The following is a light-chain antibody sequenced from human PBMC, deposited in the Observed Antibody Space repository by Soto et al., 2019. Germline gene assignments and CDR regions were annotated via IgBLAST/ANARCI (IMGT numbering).Light chain of an antibody. V-gene: IGKV3-15*01. CDR1: QSISSY. Sequence: EIVMTQSPATLSVSPGERATLSCRASQSISSYLAWYQQKPGQAPRLLIYDASTRATGIPARFSGSGSGTEFPLTISSLQSEDSAVYYHQHYNNWPLAFGGGTKVEIK. CDR2: DAS. CDR3: QHYNNWPLA. J-gene: IGKJ4*01.